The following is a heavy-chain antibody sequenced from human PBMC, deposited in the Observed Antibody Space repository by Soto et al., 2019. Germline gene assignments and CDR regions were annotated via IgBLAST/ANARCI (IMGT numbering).Heavy chain of an antibody. Sequence: EVQLVESGGGLVQPGRSLRLSCAASGFTFDDYAMHWVRQAPGKGLEWVSGISWNSGSIGYAESVKGRFTISRDNAKNSLYLQMNSLRAEDTALYYCAKDSVVAAMKYYFDYWGQGTLVTVSS. D-gene: IGHD2-15*01. CDR2: ISWNSGSI. CDR1: GFTFDDYA. V-gene: IGHV3-9*01. CDR3: AKDSVVAAMKYYFDY. J-gene: IGHJ4*02.